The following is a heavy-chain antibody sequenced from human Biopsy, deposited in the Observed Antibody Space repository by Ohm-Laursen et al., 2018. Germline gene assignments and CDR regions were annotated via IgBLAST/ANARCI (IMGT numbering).Heavy chain of an antibody. CDR1: GGSISSDY. CDR3: ARATNSTGWPYYYFYGMDV. D-gene: IGHD2/OR15-2a*01. Sequence: PSQTLSLTCTVSGGSISSDYWSWIRQTPGKGLEWIGYIYYSGSTNYNPSLKSRVTISVGTSNNQFSLRLNSVTAADTAVYYCARATNSTGWPYYYFYGMDVWGQGTTVTVS. CDR2: IYYSGST. J-gene: IGHJ6*02. V-gene: IGHV4-59*01.